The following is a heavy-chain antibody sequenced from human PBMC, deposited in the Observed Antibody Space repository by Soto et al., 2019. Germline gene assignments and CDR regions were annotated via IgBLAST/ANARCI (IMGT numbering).Heavy chain of an antibody. Sequence: GSLRLSGAASGFTFSNSAMSWVRQAPGKGLEWVSAISGSGDSTDDADSVKGRFTISRDNSKNTLYLQMNSLRAEDTAVYYCAKDLWPRQRYMDVWGHGTTVTVSS. D-gene: IGHD4-17*01. CDR2: ISGSGDST. CDR1: GFTFSNSA. J-gene: IGHJ6*02. CDR3: AKDLWPRQRYMDV. V-gene: IGHV3-23*01.